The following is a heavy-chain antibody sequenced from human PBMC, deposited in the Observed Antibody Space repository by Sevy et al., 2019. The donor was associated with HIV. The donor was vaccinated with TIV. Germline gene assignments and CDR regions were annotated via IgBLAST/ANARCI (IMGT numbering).Heavy chain of an antibody. V-gene: IGHV3-74*01. CDR2: IKDDGSRA. D-gene: IGHD1-7*01. Sequence: GGSLRLSCAASGFTFSRYWMHWVRQAPGKGLMWVSHIKDDGSRAFFADSVKGRFTISRDNAKNTLYLQMNSLRAEDTAIYYCARGKLGGSNTDLDLDYWGLGTLVTVSS. CDR1: GFTFSRYW. CDR3: ARGKLGGSNTDLDLDY. J-gene: IGHJ4*02.